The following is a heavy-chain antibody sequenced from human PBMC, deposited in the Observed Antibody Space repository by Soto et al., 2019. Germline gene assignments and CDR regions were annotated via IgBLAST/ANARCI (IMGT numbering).Heavy chain of an antibody. CDR3: AKDLGDSSGYYYGYFQH. CDR1: GFTFSSYA. J-gene: IGHJ1*01. CDR2: ISGSGGST. D-gene: IGHD3-22*01. V-gene: IGHV3-23*01. Sequence: EVQLLESGGGLVQPGGSLRLSCEASGFTFSSYAMTWVRQAPGKGLECVSAISGSGGSTYYADSVKGRFTISRGNSRNTLYLQMNSLRGEDTAVYYCAKDLGDSSGYYYGYFQHWGQGTLVTVSS.